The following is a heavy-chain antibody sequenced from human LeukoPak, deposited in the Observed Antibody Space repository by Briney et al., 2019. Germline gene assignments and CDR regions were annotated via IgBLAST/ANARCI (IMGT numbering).Heavy chain of an antibody. CDR3: ARAGYSSGWYPYYSDY. J-gene: IGHJ4*02. V-gene: IGHV1-18*01. CDR2: ISAYNGNT. CDR1: GYTSTSYG. D-gene: IGHD6-19*01. Sequence: ASVKVSCKASGYTSTSYGISWVRQAPGQGLEWMGWISAYNGNTNYAQKLQGRVTMTTDTSTSTAYMELRSLRSDDTAVYYCARAGYSSGWYPYYSDYWGQGTLVTVSS.